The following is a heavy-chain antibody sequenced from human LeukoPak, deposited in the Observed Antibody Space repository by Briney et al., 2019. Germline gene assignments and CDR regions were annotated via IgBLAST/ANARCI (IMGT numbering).Heavy chain of an antibody. J-gene: IGHJ6*03. CDR1: GYTFTSYG. V-gene: IGHV1-18*01. Sequence: ASVKVSCKASGYTFTSYGISWVRQAPGQGLEWMRWISAYNGNTNYAQKLRGRVTMTADTSTSTAYMELRSLRSDDTAVYYCARDEVVVVPADIAYMDVWGKGTTVTVSS. CDR3: ARDEVVVVPADIAYMDV. D-gene: IGHD2-2*02. CDR2: ISAYNGNT.